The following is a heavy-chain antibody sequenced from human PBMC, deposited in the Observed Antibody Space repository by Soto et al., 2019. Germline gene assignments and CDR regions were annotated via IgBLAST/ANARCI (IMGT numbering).Heavy chain of an antibody. Sequence: ASVKVSCKASGYTFTSYAMHWVRQAPGQRLEWMGWINAGNGNTKYSQKFQGRVTITRDTSASTAYMELSSLRSEDTAVYYCARGICGGDCPFDYWGQGTLVTVSS. D-gene: IGHD2-21*01. J-gene: IGHJ4*02. CDR1: GYTFTSYA. CDR2: INAGNGNT. CDR3: ARGICGGDCPFDY. V-gene: IGHV1-3*01.